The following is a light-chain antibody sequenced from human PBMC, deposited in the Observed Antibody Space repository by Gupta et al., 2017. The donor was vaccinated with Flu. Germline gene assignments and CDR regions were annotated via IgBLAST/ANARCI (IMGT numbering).Light chain of an antibody. J-gene: IGLJ3*02. CDR2: EVS. Sequence: TTACTGTSRDVGGYKDASWYQQHPGKARKLMIYEVSKRPAGVPDRFSGSKSGNTASLTVAGRQAEDEADYYCSSYAGSNNWVFGGGTELTVL. CDR3: SSYAGSNNWV. CDR1: SRDVGGYKD. V-gene: IGLV2-8*01.